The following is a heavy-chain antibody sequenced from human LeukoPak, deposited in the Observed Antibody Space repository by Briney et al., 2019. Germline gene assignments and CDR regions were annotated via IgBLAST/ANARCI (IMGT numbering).Heavy chain of an antibody. J-gene: IGHJ5*02. CDR2: IWYDGSNK. CDR1: GFTFSSYG. V-gene: IGHV3-33*01. CDR3: ARVDGSSWYWYWFDP. Sequence: GGSLRLSCAASGFTFSSYGMHWVRQAPGKGLEWVAVIWYDGSNKYYADSVKGRFTISRDNSKNTLYLQMDSLRAEDTAVYYCARVDGSSWYWYWFDPWGQGTLVTVSS. D-gene: IGHD6-13*01.